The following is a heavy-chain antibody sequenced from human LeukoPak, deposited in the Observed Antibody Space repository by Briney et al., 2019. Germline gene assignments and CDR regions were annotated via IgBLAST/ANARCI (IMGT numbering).Heavy chain of an antibody. CDR3: AREGSGSDILDF. D-gene: IGHD3-10*01. V-gene: IGHV3-33*01. J-gene: IGHJ4*02. Sequence: PGGSLRLSCAASGFTFSDYGMHWGRQAPGKGLEWVAVIWYDGSNKYYADSVKGRFTISRDNSKNTLYLQMNSLRAEDTAVYYCAREGSGSDILDFWGQGTLIPVSS. CDR2: IWYDGSNK. CDR1: GFTFSDYG.